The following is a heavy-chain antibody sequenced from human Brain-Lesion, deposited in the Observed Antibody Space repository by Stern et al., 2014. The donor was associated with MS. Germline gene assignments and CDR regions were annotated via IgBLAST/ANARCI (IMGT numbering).Heavy chain of an antibody. CDR1: GYTFTGYY. D-gene: IGHD3-22*01. J-gene: IGHJ4*02. V-gene: IGHV1-2*04. Sequence: VHLVESGAEVKKPGASVKVSYKASGYTFTGYYMHWVRQAPGQGLEWMGWINPKSGGTNYAQKFQGWVTMTRDTSINTAYMELSRLRSDDTAVYYCATYYYDSTGYNDFWGQGTLVTVSS. CDR3: ATYYYDSTGYNDF. CDR2: INPKSGGT.